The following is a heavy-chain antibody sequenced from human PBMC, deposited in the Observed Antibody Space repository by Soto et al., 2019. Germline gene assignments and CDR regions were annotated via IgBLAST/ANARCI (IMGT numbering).Heavy chain of an antibody. CDR1: GGSISSYY. CDR2: IYYSGNT. V-gene: IGHV4-59*01. CDR3: AREVVSSWYSHFDS. D-gene: IGHD6-13*01. J-gene: IGHJ4*02. Sequence: PSETLSLTCTLSGGSISSYYWSWILQPPGKGLEWIGYIYYSGNTNYNPSLESRVTVSLDTSKNQLSLKVTSVTAADTAVYYCAREVVSSWYSHFDSWGQGALVTVSS.